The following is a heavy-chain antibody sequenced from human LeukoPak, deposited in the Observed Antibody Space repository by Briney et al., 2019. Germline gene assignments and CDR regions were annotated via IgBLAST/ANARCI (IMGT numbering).Heavy chain of an antibody. CDR3: ATEYIVATSGIGWFDP. D-gene: IGHD5-12*01. Sequence: ASVKVSCKVSGYTLTELSMHWVRQAPGKGLEWMGGFDPGDGETIYAQKFQGRVTMTEETSTDTAYMELSSLRSEDTAVYYCATEYIVATSGIGWFDPWGQGTLVTVSS. CDR1: GYTLTELS. V-gene: IGHV1-24*01. J-gene: IGHJ5*02. CDR2: FDPGDGET.